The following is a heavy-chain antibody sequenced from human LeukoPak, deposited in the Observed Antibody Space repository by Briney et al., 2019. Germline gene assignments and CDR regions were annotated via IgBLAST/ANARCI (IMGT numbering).Heavy chain of an antibody. J-gene: IGHJ4*02. CDR2: IYTADNT. CDR3: AKVPYYDFWSGYNRYFDY. V-gene: IGHV3-53*01. D-gene: IGHD3-3*01. CDR1: GFTVSSNY. Sequence: GGSLRLSCAASGFTVSSNYMSWVRQAPGKGLEWVSLIYTADNTYNADSVRGRFTISRDNSKNTLYLQMNSLTTEDTAVYYCAKVPYYDFWSGYNRYFDYWGQGTLVTVSS.